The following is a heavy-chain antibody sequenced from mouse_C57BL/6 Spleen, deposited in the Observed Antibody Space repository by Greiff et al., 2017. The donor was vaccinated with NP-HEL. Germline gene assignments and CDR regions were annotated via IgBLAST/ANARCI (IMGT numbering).Heavy chain of an antibody. CDR2: IRNKANNHAT. CDR3: TVMVPSYWYFDV. V-gene: IGHV6-6*01. CDR1: GFTFSDAW. D-gene: IGHD2-3*01. J-gene: IGHJ1*03. Sequence: EVHLVESGGGLVQPGGSMKLSCAASGFTFSDAWMDWVRQSPEKGLEWVAEIRNKANNHATYYAESVKGRFTISRDDSKSSVYLQMNSLRAEDTGIYYCTVMVPSYWYFDVWGTGTTVTVSS.